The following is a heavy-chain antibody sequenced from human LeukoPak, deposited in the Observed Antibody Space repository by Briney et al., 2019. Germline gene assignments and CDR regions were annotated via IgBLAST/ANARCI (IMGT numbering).Heavy chain of an antibody. CDR2: ISGSGGST. V-gene: IGHV3-23*01. CDR3: AKGEDIVVVPAAMGYYYGSGSYDY. Sequence: GGSLRLSCAASGFTFSSYAMSWVRQAPGKGLEWVSAISGSGGSTYYADSVKGRFTISRDNSKNTLYLQMNSPRAEDTAVYYCAKGEDIVVVPAAMGYYYGSGSYDYWGQGTLVTVSS. D-gene: IGHD2-2*01. CDR1: GFTFSSYA. J-gene: IGHJ4*02.